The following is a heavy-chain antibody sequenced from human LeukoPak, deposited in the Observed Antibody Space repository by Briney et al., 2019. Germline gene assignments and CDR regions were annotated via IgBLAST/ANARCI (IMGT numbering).Heavy chain of an antibody. CDR2: INHSEST. CDR3: ARGFVGLLSFGELLGGDLDTLTTGA. D-gene: IGHD3-10*01. V-gene: IGHV4-34*01. J-gene: IGHJ4*02. CDR1: GGSFSGYY. Sequence: SETLSLTCAVYGGSFSGYYWSWIRQPPGKGLEWIGEINHSESTNYNTSLKSRVIMSVDTSENQVSLKVNSVTAAETALYYCARGFVGLLSFGELLGGDLDTLTTGARGQGTLVTVSS.